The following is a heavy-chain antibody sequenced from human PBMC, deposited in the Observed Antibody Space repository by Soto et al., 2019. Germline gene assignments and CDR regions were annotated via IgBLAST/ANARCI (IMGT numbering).Heavy chain of an antibody. CDR1: GFTFSSYS. J-gene: IGHJ6*03. D-gene: IGHD4-17*01. CDR3: ARDRDGDYGPPIYYMDV. V-gene: IGHV3-21*01. CDR2: ISSSSSYI. Sequence: EVQLVESGGGLVKPGGSLRLSCAASGFTFSSYSMNWVRQAPGKGLEWVSSISSSSSYIYYADSVKGRFTISRDNAKNSLYLQMNSLRADDTAVYYCARDRDGDYGPPIYYMDVWGKGTTVTVSS.